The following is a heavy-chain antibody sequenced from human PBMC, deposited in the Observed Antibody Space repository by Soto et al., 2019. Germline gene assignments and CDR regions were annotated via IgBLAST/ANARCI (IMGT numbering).Heavy chain of an antibody. CDR3: ARGYLGSFDY. Sequence: GGSLRLSCAASGFTFGSYAVHWVRQPTGKGLEWVSVIGSAGDTYYPGSVKGRFTISRENAKNSLYLQMNSLRAEDTAVYYCARGYLGSFDYWGQGTLVTVSS. D-gene: IGHD7-27*01. V-gene: IGHV3-13*01. J-gene: IGHJ4*02. CDR1: GFTFGSYA. CDR2: IGSAGDT.